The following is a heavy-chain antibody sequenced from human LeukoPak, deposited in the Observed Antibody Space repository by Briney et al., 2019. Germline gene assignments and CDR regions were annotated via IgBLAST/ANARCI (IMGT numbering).Heavy chain of an antibody. CDR2: ISGSGGST. CDR3: AKGDYYDSSGYYYVDY. CDR1: GFTFSSYS. D-gene: IGHD3-22*01. V-gene: IGHV3-23*01. J-gene: IGHJ4*02. Sequence: PGGSLRLSCAASGFTFSSYSMSWVRQAPGKGLEWVSAISGSGGSTYYADSVKGRFTISRDNSKNTLYLQMNSLRAEDTAVYYCAKGDYYDSSGYYYVDYWGQGTLVTVSS.